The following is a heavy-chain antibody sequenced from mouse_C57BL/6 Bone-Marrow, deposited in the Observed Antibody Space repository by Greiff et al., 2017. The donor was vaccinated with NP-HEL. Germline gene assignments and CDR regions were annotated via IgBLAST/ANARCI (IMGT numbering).Heavy chain of an antibody. CDR2: IDPSDSYT. J-gene: IGHJ2*01. CDR1: GYTFPSYW. D-gene: IGHD2-4*01. Sequence: QVQLQQPGAELVMPGASVKLSCKASGYTFPSYWMHWVKPRPGQGLEWIGEIDPSDSYTNYNQKFKGKSTLTVDKSSSTAYMQLSSLTSEDSAVYYCARGDYEDFDYWGQGTTLTVSS. CDR3: ARGDYEDFDY. V-gene: IGHV1-69*01.